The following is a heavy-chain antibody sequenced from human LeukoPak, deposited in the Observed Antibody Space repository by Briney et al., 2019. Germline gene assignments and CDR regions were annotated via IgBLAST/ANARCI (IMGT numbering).Heavy chain of an antibody. CDR1: GGSISSGGYY. Sequence: SETLSLTCTVSGGSISSGGYYWSWIRQHPGKGLEWIGYIYYSGSTYYNPSLKSRVTISVDTSKNQFSLKLSSVTAADTAVYYCARDSARFGELGVDYWGQGTLVTVSS. CDR2: IYYSGST. CDR3: ARDSARFGELGVDY. D-gene: IGHD3-10*01. J-gene: IGHJ4*02. V-gene: IGHV4-31*03.